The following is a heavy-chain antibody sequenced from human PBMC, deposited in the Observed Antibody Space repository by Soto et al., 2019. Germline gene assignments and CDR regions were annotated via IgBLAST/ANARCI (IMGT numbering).Heavy chain of an antibody. Sequence: SETLSLTCAVYGGSFSGYYWSWIRQPPGKGLEWIGEINHSGSTNYNPSLKSRVTISVDTSKNQFSLKLSSVTAADTAVYYCASHGDSSGWMDYWGQGTLVTVSS. CDR3: ASHGDSSGWMDY. V-gene: IGHV4-34*01. CDR1: GGSFSGYY. J-gene: IGHJ4*02. D-gene: IGHD6-19*01. CDR2: INHSGST.